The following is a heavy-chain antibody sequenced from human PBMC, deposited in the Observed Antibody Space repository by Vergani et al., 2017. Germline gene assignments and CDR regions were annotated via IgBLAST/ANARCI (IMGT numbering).Heavy chain of an antibody. CDR3: ARGNKDTAMVKDYYYDMDV. J-gene: IGHJ6*03. V-gene: IGHV4-34*01. Sequence: QVQLQQWGGGLLKPSETLSLTCAVYGGSFSGYYWSWIRQPPGKGLEWFGEINHSGSTNYNPSLKSRVTISVDTSKNQFSLKLSSVTAADTAVYYCARGNKDTAMVKDYYYDMDVWGKGTTVTVSS. CDR1: GGSFSGYY. D-gene: IGHD5-18*01. CDR2: INHSGST.